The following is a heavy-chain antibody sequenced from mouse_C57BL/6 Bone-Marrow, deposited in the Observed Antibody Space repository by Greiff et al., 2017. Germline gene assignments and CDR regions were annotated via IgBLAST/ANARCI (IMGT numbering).Heavy chain of an antibody. J-gene: IGHJ4*01. Sequence: QVQLQQPGAELVKPGASVKMSCKASGYTFTSYWITWVKQRPGQGLEWIGDIYPGSGSTNYNEKFKSKATLTVDTSSSTAYMQLSSLTSEDSAVYYCARRTTVVASMDYWGQGTSVTVSS. D-gene: IGHD1-1*01. CDR3: ARRTTVVASMDY. V-gene: IGHV1-55*01. CDR2: IYPGSGST. CDR1: GYTFTSYW.